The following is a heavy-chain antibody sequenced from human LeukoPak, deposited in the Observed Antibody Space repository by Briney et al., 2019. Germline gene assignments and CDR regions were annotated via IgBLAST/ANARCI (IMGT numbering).Heavy chain of an antibody. J-gene: IGHJ3*02. D-gene: IGHD6-13*01. V-gene: IGHV3-74*01. CDR3: ARVGRGMAGAGFGAVDI. CDR2: IHGDGSTT. Sequence: GGSLRLSCAASGFTFSNYWMHWVRQVPGEGLVWVSHIHGDGSTTSYADSVKGRFTISRDNAKNSLYLQMNSLRAEDTAVYYCARVGRGMAGAGFGAVDIWGQGTMGTVSS. CDR1: GFTFSNYW.